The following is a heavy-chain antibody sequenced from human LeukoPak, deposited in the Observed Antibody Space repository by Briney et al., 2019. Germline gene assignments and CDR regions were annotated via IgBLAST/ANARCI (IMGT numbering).Heavy chain of an antibody. V-gene: IGHV3-48*01. J-gene: IGHJ4*02. Sequence: GGSLRLSCAASRFTFSSYSMNWVRQAPGKGLEWVSYISSSGTIYYADSVKGRFTISRDNAKNSLYLQMNSLRAEDTAVYYCARANSSSWWGQGTLVTVSS. CDR2: ISSSGTI. D-gene: IGHD6-13*01. CDR1: RFTFSSYS. CDR3: ARANSSSW.